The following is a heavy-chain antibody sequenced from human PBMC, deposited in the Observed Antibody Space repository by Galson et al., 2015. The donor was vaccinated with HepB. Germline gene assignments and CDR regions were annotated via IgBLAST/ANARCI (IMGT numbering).Heavy chain of an antibody. V-gene: IGHV1-24*01. CDR1: GYTLTELS. J-gene: IGHJ6*02. Sequence: SVKVSCKVSGYTLTELSMHWVRQAPGKGLEWMGGFDPEDGETIYAQKFQGRVTMTEDTSTDTAYMELSSLRSEDTAVYYCATDGIRFQTGYYYYGMDVWGQGTTVTVSS. CDR2: FDPEDGET. D-gene: IGHD3-3*01. CDR3: ATDGIRFQTGYYYYGMDV.